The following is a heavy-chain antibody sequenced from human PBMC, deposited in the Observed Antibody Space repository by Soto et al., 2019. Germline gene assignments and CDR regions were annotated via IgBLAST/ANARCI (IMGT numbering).Heavy chain of an antibody. D-gene: IGHD6-19*01. Sequence: QVQLVESGGGVVQPGRSLRLSCAASGFTFSSYAMHWVRQAPGKGLEWVAVISYDGINKYYADSVKGRFTTSRDNSKNTLYLQSNSVRAEDTAVYYCARGTLYGLGYSSGWPNFDYWGQGTLVTVSS. CDR2: ISYDGINK. CDR3: ARGTLYGLGYSSGWPNFDY. V-gene: IGHV3-30-3*01. J-gene: IGHJ4*02. CDR1: GFTFSSYA.